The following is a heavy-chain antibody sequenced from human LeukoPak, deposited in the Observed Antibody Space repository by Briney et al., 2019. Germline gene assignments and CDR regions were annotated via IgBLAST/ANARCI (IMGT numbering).Heavy chain of an antibody. CDR2: IYYSGST. Sequence: SETLSLTCTVSGGSISSDDYYWSWIRQPPGKGLEWIGYIYYSGSTYYNPSLKSRVTISVDTSKNQFSLKLSSVTAADTAVYYCASGSVDFCSSTSCPVYYFDYWGQGTLVTVSS. D-gene: IGHD2-2*01. J-gene: IGHJ4*02. V-gene: IGHV4-30-4*01. CDR1: GGSISSDDYY. CDR3: ASGSVDFCSSTSCPVYYFDY.